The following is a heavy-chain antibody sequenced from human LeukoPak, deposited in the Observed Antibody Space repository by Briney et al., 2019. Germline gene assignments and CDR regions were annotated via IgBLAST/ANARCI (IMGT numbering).Heavy chain of an antibody. CDR3: ARGYCSGDNCYSAPDY. CDR1: GFTFSSYT. Sequence: PGGSLRPSCVASGFTFSSYTMNWVRQAPGKGLEWVSKINSGSSTTYADSVKGRFTISRDNANNSLNLQMNSLRAEDTAVYFRARGYCSGDNCYSAPDYWGQGTLVTVSS. D-gene: IGHD2-15*01. V-gene: IGHV3-48*01. J-gene: IGHJ4*02. CDR2: INSGSST.